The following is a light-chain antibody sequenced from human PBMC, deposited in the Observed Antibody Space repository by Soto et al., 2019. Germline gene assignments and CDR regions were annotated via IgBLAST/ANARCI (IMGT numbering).Light chain of an antibody. V-gene: IGKV1-39*01. CDR2: DSS. J-gene: IGKJ2*01. Sequence: DIPMTQSPSSLSASVGDSVTISCRASQTINKNLNWYQQKSGKAPSLLIYDSSTFQSGVPSRFSGSGSGTEFTLAITNLQPEDFASYYCQQSFHTPYTFGQGTKLEI. CDR1: QTINKN. CDR3: QQSFHTPYT.